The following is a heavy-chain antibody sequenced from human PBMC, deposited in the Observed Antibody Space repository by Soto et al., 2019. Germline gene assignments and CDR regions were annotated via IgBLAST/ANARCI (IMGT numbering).Heavy chain of an antibody. V-gene: IGHV3-23*01. D-gene: IGHD3-22*01. CDR2: ISGSGGST. Sequence: PGGSLRLSCATSGFTFSSYAMSWVRQAPGKGLEWVSAISGSGGSTYYADSVKGRFTISRDNSKNTLYLQMNGLRAEDTAVYYCAKRGHSSGPIYYFDYWGQGTLVTVSS. CDR1: GFTFSSYA. J-gene: IGHJ4*02. CDR3: AKRGHSSGPIYYFDY.